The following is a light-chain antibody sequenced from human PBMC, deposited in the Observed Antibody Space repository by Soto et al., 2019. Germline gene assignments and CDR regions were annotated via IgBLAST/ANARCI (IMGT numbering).Light chain of an antibody. CDR3: SSYTGSNTYF. CDR1: SSDIGRYNY. V-gene: IGLV2-8*01. Sequence: QSALTRPPSASGSPGQSVTISCTGTSSDIGRYNYVSWYQQRPGKAPKLMIYDLSQRPSGVPDRFSGSKSGNTASLTVSGLQTEDEADYYCSSYTGSNTYFFGTGTKLTVL. J-gene: IGLJ1*01. CDR2: DLS.